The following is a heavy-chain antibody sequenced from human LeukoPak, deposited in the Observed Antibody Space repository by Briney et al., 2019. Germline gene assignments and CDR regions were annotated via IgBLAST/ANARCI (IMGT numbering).Heavy chain of an antibody. J-gene: IGHJ5*02. CDR3: ARPGGSGSYRGWFDP. CDR2: IYYSGST. CDR1: GGSISSSSYY. V-gene: IGHV4-39*01. Sequence: SETLSLTCTVSGGSISSSSYYWGWIRQPPGKGLEWIGSIYYSGSTYYNPSLKSRVTISVDTSKNQFSLKLSSVTAADTAVYYCARPGGSGSYRGWFDPWGQGTLVTVSS. D-gene: IGHD3-10*01.